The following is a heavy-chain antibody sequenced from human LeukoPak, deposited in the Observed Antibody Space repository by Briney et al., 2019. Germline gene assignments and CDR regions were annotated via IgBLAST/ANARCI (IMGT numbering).Heavy chain of an antibody. Sequence: PSQTLSLTCTVSGGSLSSGDSYWPWIPQPPGKGLDWIVNVYYSGITYYSPAPKSRVTISVDTSKNQFSLKLSSVTAADTAVYYCARAKSGWYAGAFTFDYWGQGTLVTVPS. CDR2: VYYSGIT. V-gene: IGHV4-30-4*08. CDR3: ARAKSGWYAGAFTFDY. D-gene: IGHD6-19*01. J-gene: IGHJ4*02. CDR1: GGSLSSGDSY.